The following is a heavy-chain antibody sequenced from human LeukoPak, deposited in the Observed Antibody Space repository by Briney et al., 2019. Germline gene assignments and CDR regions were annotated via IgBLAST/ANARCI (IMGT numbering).Heavy chain of an antibody. D-gene: IGHD2-8*01. V-gene: IGHV3-30-3*01. CDR1: GFTFSSYA. J-gene: IGHJ4*02. CDR2: ISYDGSNK. CDR3: ARGLPVPLGYCTNGVCYTEGSLDY. Sequence: PGGSLRLSCAASGFTFSSYAMHWVRQAPGKGLEWVAVISYDGSNKYYADSVKGRFTISRDNSKNTLYLQMNSLRAEDTAVYYCARGLPVPLGYCTNGVCYTEGSLDYWCQGTLVTVSS.